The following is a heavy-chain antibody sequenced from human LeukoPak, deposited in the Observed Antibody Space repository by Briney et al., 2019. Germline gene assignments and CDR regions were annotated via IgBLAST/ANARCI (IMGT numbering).Heavy chain of an antibody. V-gene: IGHV3-33*08. J-gene: IGHJ6*02. CDR1: GFTFSTYA. CDR2: IWYDGSNK. D-gene: IGHD5-12*01. CDR3: AREGGYGVNMEYYGMDV. Sequence: PGGSLRLSCATSGFTFSTYAMSWVRQAPGKGLEWVAVIWYDGSNKYYADSVKGRFTISRDNSKNTLYLQMNSLRAEDTAVYYCAREGGYGVNMEYYGMDVWGQGTTVTVSS.